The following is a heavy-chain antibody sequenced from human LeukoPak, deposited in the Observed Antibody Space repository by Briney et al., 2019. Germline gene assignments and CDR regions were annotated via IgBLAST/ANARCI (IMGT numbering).Heavy chain of an antibody. D-gene: IGHD1-26*01. V-gene: IGHV4-61*02. J-gene: IGHJ5*02. CDR2: IYTSGST. CDR3: ARARVGATRNWFDP. CDR1: GGSISSGSYY. Sequence: SQTLSLTCTVSGGSISSGSYYWSWIRQPAGKGLEWIGRIYTSGSTNYNPSLKSRVTISVDTSKNQLSLKLSSVTAADTAVYYCARARVGATRNWFDPWGQGTLVTVSS.